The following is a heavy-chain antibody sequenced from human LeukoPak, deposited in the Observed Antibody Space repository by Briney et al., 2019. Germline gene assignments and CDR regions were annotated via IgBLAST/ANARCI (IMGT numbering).Heavy chain of an antibody. CDR2: IRSGSRQI. CDR3: ARGMSLPGIAVAGIDC. V-gene: IGHV3-21*01. Sequence: GVSLRLACAVYRFTFSSISMEWVSHAQGKGREWVSSIRSGSRQIYYTDLVKGRFTISRDHAKNSLYRQMNSLRAEDTAVYYCARGMSLPGIAVAGIDCWGQGRLVTVSS. J-gene: IGHJ4*02. D-gene: IGHD6-19*01. CDR1: RFTFSSIS.